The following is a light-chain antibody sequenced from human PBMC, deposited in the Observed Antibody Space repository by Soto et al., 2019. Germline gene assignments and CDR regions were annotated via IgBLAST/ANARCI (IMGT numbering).Light chain of an antibody. CDR1: SSDVGGYNY. CDR2: DVS. V-gene: IGLV2-11*01. J-gene: IGLJ1*01. Sequence: QSALTQPRSVSGSPGQSVTISCTGTSSDVGGYNYVSWYQQHPGKAPKLMIYDVSKRPSGVPDRFSGSKSGNTASLTISWLQAEDEADYYCCSYAGSFRGFGTGTKVTVL. CDR3: CSYAGSFRG.